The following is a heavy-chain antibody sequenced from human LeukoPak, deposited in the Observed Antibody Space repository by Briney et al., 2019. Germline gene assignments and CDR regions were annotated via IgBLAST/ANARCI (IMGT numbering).Heavy chain of an antibody. V-gene: IGHV1-18*01. J-gene: IGHJ5*02. Sequence: AASVKASCKASGYTLAIYGISWVRQAPGQGLEWMAWISPYDGDTNYAQNFEGRVTMTTETSTSTAYMELRSLRSDDTAIYYCARDYCTRGGDCYKEDLFDPWGQGTLVTVSS. CDR2: ISPYDGDT. CDR3: ARDYCTRGGDCYKEDLFDP. D-gene: IGHD2-21*02. CDR1: GYTLAIYG.